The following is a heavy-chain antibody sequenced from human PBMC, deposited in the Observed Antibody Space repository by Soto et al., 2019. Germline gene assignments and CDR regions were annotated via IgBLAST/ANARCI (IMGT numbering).Heavy chain of an antibody. J-gene: IGHJ6*02. D-gene: IGHD3-9*01. CDR1: GFSLSTSGVG. V-gene: IGHV2-5*01. Sequence: SGPTLVNPTQTLTLTCTFSGFSLSTSGVGVGWIRQPPGKALEWLALIYWNDDKRYSPSLKSRLTITKDTSKKQVVLTMNNMDPVGTGTYSWAHIDSSQTSVYGVDVWGQRTTVTVSS. CDR2: IYWNDDK. CDR3: AHIDSSQTSVYGVDV.